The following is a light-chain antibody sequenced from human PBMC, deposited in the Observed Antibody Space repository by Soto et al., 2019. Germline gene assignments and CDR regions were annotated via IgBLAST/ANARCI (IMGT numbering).Light chain of an antibody. CDR2: RTN. J-gene: IGLJ2*01. CDR3: AAWDDSLSGVV. V-gene: IGLV1-47*01. Sequence: QSVLTQSPSASGTPGQRVTISCSGSSSNIGSNYVYWYQQLPGTAPKLLIYRTNHRPSGVPDRFSGSKSGTSASLAISGLRSEDEADYYCAAWDDSLSGVVFGGGTKLTVL. CDR1: SSNIGSNY.